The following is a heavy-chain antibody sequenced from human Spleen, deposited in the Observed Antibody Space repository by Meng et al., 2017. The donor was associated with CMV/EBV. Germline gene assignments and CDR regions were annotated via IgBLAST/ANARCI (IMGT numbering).Heavy chain of an antibody. V-gene: IGHV3-23*01. Sequence: GESLKISCAVSGFTFSNYAMTWVRQAPGKGLEWVSVISGSGDSIYYADSVKGRFTISRDNSKNMLYLQMNSLRAGDTAVYYCAKEGGLWREIDYWGQGTLVTVSS. CDR2: ISGSGDSI. J-gene: IGHJ4*02. CDR3: AKEGGLWREIDY. D-gene: IGHD2-21*01. CDR1: GFTFSNYA.